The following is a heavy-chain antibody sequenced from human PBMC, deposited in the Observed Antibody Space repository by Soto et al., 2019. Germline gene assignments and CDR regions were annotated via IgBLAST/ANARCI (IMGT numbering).Heavy chain of an antibody. CDR1: GDSVSSNSAA. J-gene: IGHJ4*02. V-gene: IGHV6-1*01. Sequence: SQTLSLTCAISGDSVSSNSAAWNWIRQSPSRGLEWLGRTYYRSKWYNDYAVSVKSRITINPDTSKNQFSLQLNSVTPEDTAVYYCARGRLLSSGWYPPSASYFDYWGQGTLVTVSS. CDR3: ARGRLLSSGWYPPSASYFDY. D-gene: IGHD6-19*01. CDR2: TYYRSKWYN.